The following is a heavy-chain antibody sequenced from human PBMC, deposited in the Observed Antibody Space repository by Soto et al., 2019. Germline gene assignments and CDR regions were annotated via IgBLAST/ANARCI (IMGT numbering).Heavy chain of an antibody. D-gene: IGHD3-22*01. Sequence: QVQLQESGPGLVKPSETLSLTCTVSGGSISSYYWSWIRQPPGKGLEWIGYIYYSGSTNYNPSLKSRVTISVDTSKNQFSLKLSSVTAADTAVYYCARGAYYYDRSGYGGDFDIWGQGTMVTVSS. J-gene: IGHJ3*02. CDR1: GGSISSYY. CDR3: ARGAYYYDRSGYGGDFDI. CDR2: IYYSGST. V-gene: IGHV4-59*01.